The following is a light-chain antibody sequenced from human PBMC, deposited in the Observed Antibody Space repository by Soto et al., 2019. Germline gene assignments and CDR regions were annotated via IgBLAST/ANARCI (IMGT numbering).Light chain of an antibody. CDR2: EVS. CDR1: SSDIGRYNY. CDR3: TSYTTTSAVI. J-gene: IGLJ2*01. Sequence: QSALSQPASVSVSPGQSITISCTGTSSDIGRYNYVSWYQQHPGMAPQLLIYEVSDRPSGVSNRFSGSKSGNTASLTISGLQAEDEADYFCTSYTTTSAVIFGGGTKVNVL. V-gene: IGLV2-14*01.